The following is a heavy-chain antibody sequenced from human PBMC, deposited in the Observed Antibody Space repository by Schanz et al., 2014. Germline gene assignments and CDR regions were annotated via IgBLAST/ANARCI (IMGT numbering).Heavy chain of an antibody. D-gene: IGHD5-12*01. J-gene: IGHJ3*02. CDR2: INWNGGST. CDR1: GFTFSSYS. Sequence: EAQLVESGGGLVQPGGSLRLSCSASGFTFSSYSMYWVRQAPGKGLEWVSGINWNGGSTGYADSVKGRFTISRDNAKNSLYLQMNSLRSEDTAVYYCAGAVATIRADSFDIWGQGTMVAVSS. CDR3: AGAVATIRADSFDI. V-gene: IGHV3-20*04.